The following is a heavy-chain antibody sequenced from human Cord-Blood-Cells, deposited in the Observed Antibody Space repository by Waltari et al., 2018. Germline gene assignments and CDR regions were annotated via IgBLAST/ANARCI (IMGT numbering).Heavy chain of an antibody. CDR3: ASGVVVPANYWFDP. Sequence: QVQLQESGPGLVKPSETLSLTCTVSGYSISSGYYWGWIRQPPGKGLEWIGSIYHSGSTYYNPSLKGRVTISVDTSKNQFSLKLSSVTAADTAVYYCASGVVVPANYWFDPWGQGTLVTVSS. CDR2: IYHSGST. CDR1: GYSISSGYY. J-gene: IGHJ5*02. V-gene: IGHV4-38-2*02. D-gene: IGHD2-2*01.